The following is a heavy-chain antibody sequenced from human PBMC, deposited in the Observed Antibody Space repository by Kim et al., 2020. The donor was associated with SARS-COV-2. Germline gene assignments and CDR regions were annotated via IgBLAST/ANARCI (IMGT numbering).Heavy chain of an antibody. J-gene: IGHJ6*03. Sequence: GGSLRLSCAASGFTFSSYAMSWVRQAPGKGLEWVSAISGSGGSTYYADSVKGRFTISRDNSKNTLYLQMNSLRAEDTAVYYCANSPYDFGYYYYMDVWGKGTTVTVSS. D-gene: IGHD3-3*01. V-gene: IGHV3-23*01. CDR3: ANSPYDFGYYYYMDV. CDR2: ISGSGGST. CDR1: GFTFSSYA.